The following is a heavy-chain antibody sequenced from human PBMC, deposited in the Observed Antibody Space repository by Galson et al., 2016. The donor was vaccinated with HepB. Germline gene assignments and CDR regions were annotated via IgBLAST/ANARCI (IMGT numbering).Heavy chain of an antibody. Sequence: TLSLTCAVSGASISSGNFYWTWIRQNPGEGLQWIGYIFYSGSAYYNPSLKSRVTISVDTSKTQFSLNLTSVTAADTAVYYCARGENFYPSGSYLLDSWGQGTLVTVSS. J-gene: IGHJ4*02. CDR1: GASISSGNFY. D-gene: IGHD3-10*01. V-gene: IGHV4-31*11. CDR3: ARGENFYPSGSYLLDS. CDR2: IFYSGSA.